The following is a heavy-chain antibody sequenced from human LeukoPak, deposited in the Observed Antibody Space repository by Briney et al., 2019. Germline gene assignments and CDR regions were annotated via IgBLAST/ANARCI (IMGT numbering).Heavy chain of an antibody. V-gene: IGHV4-34*01. Sequence: SETLSLTCAVYGGSFSGYYWSWIRQPPGKGREWIGGINHSGSANYNPSLKSRVTISVDTSKNQFSLKLSSVTAADTAVYYCARASPRIRSSITMVRGERRYFDYWGQGTLVTVSS. J-gene: IGHJ4*02. D-gene: IGHD3-10*01. CDR3: ARASPRIRSSITMVRGERRYFDY. CDR1: GGSFSGYY. CDR2: INHSGSA.